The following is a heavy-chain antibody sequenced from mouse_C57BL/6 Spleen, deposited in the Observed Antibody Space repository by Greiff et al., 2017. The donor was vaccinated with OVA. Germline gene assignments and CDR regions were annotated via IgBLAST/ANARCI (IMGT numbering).Heavy chain of an antibody. CDR1: GFTFSDYG. J-gene: IGHJ2*01. D-gene: IGHD4-1*02. CDR3: ATQLGRGY. CDR2: ISSGSSTI. V-gene: IGHV5-17*01. Sequence: DVMLVESGGGLVKPGGSLKLSCAASGFTFSDYGMHWVRQAPEKGLEWVAYISSGSSTIYSADTVKGRFTISRDNAKNTLFLQMTSLRSEDTAMYYCATQLGRGYWGQGTTLTVSS.